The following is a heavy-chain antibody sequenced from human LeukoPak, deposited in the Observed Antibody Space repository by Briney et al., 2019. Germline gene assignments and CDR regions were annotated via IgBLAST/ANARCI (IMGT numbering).Heavy chain of an antibody. J-gene: IGHJ6*03. CDR2: IYTSGST. CDR1: GGSISSGSYY. CDR3: ARGRAYCSSTSCPYYYYMDV. Sequence: SQTLSLSCTVSGGSISSGSYYWSWIRQPAGKGLEWIGRIYTSGSTNYNPSLKSRVTISVDTSKNQFSLKLSSVTAADTVVYYCARGRAYCSSTSCPYYYYMDVWGKGTTVTVSS. V-gene: IGHV4-61*02. D-gene: IGHD2-2*01.